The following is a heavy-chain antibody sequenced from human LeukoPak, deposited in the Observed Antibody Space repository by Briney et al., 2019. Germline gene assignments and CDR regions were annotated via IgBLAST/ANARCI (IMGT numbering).Heavy chain of an antibody. J-gene: IGHJ5*02. CDR3: ARGGNWEMATQRGWFDP. CDR1: GGSISSGSYY. Sequence: SETLSLTCTVSGGSISSGSYYWSWIRQPAGKGLEWIGRIYTSGSTNYNPSLKSRVTISVDTSKNQFSLKLSSVTAADTAVYYCARGGNWEMATQRGWFDPWGQGTLVTVSS. CDR2: IYTSGST. D-gene: IGHD5-24*01. V-gene: IGHV4-61*02.